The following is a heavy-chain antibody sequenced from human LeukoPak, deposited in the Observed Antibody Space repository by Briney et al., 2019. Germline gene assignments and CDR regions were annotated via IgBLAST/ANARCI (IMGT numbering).Heavy chain of an antibody. CDR3: ARERVRNHYYYGMDV. J-gene: IGHJ6*02. CDR2: INPNSGGT. CDR1: GYTFTGYY. Sequence: GASVKVSCKASGYTFTGYYMHWVRQAPGQGLEWMGWINPNSGGTNYAQKFQGRVTMTRDTSISTAYMELSRLRSDDTAVYYCARERVRNHYYYGMDVWGQGTTVTVSS. V-gene: IGHV1-2*02. D-gene: IGHD1-14*01.